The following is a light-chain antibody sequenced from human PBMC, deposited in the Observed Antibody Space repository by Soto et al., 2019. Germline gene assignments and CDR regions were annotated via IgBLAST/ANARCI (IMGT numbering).Light chain of an antibody. CDR1: SSSAGSVYN. CDR3: AAWDDSLNGWV. J-gene: IGLJ3*02. Sequence: QSVLTQPPSVSGAPGQRVTISCTGSSSSAGSVYNVHWYQQRPGTAPKLLIYDNTDRPSGVPDRFSGSKSGTSASLAITGLQAEDEADYYCAAWDDSLNGWVFGGGTKVTVL. V-gene: IGLV1-40*01. CDR2: DNT.